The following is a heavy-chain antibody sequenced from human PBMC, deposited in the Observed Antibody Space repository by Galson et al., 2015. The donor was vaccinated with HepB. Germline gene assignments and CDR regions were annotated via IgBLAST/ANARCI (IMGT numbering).Heavy chain of an antibody. D-gene: IGHD2-15*01. Sequence: SLRLSCAASGLAFSSSWMHWVRQAPGEGLGLVSQINGEGRGIGHAGSVRSRFTISRDNAKNTLYLQMNSLRVEDTAVYYCARGGLLYALDIWGQGTMVTVSS. CDR2: INGEGRGI. CDR3: ARGGLLYALDI. CDR1: GLAFSSSW. V-gene: IGHV3-74*01. J-gene: IGHJ3*02.